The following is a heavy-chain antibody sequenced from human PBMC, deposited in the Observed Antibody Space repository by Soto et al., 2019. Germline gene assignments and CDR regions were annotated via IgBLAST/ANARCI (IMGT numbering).Heavy chain of an antibody. CDR3: AKDHYGDLDY. CDR2: ISGSGATT. CDR1: GCKFIDYA. D-gene: IGHD4-17*01. Sequence: GGSLRLSCAASGCKFIDYAMTWVSQAPGKGLEWVSTISGSGATTYYADSVKGRFTISRDNSKNTLHLQLNSLRAVYTAVYDRAKDHYGDLDYWVQGALVTVSS. V-gene: IGHV3-23*01. J-gene: IGHJ4*02.